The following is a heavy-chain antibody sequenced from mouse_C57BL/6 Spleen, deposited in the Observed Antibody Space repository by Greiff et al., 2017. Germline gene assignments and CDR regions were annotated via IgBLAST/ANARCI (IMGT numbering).Heavy chain of an antibody. CDR1: GYAFSSSW. CDR2: IYPGDGDT. Sequence: QVQLQQSGPELVKPGASVKISCKASGYAFSSSWMNWVKQRPGKGLEWIGRIYPGDGDTNYNGKFKGKATLTADKSSSTAYMQRSSLTSEDSAVYYCAGAESSGYVLFAYWGQGTLVTVSA. D-gene: IGHD3-2*02. CDR3: AGAESSGYVLFAY. V-gene: IGHV1-82*01. J-gene: IGHJ3*01.